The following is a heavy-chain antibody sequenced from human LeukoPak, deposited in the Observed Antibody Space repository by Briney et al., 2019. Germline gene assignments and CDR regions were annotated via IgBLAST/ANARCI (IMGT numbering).Heavy chain of an antibody. CDR3: ARYSNPGVALATLSNWFDP. J-gene: IGHJ5*02. D-gene: IGHD2/OR15-2a*01. CDR2: IYDSGST. Sequence: SETLSLTCAVSGYSISSGYYWGWIRQPPGKRLEWIGSIYDSGSTYYNPSLKSRVTISVDTSKNQFSLKLSSVTAADTAVYYCARYSNPGVALATLSNWFDPWGQGTLVTVSS. V-gene: IGHV4-38-2*01. CDR1: GYSISSGYY.